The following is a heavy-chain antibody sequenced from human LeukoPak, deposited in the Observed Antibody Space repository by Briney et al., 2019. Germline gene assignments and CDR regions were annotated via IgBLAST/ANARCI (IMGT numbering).Heavy chain of an antibody. CDR1: GFTVSSNY. D-gene: IGHD3-22*01. CDR2: IYSDGNT. J-gene: IGHJ4*02. CDR3: ARGGQSKYDSSGYLNYFDY. V-gene: IGHV3-53*05. Sequence: PGGSLRLSCAASGFTVSSNYINWVRQAPGKGLEWVSVIYSDGNTYYTDSVKGRFTISRDNSKNTLYLQMGSLRAEDMAVYYCARGGQSKYDSSGYLNYFDYWGQGTLVTVSS.